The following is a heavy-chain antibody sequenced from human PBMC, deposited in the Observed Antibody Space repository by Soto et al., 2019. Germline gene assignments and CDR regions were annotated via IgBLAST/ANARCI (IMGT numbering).Heavy chain of an antibody. D-gene: IGHD2-15*01. CDR3: ARGKGVVAALVR. Sequence: PSETLSLTCAVYGGSFSGYYWSWIRQPPGKGLEWIGEINHSGSTNYNPSLKSRVTISVDTSKNQFSPKLSSVTAADTAVYYCARGKGVVAALVRWGQGTLATVSS. CDR2: INHSGST. V-gene: IGHV4-34*01. J-gene: IGHJ4*02. CDR1: GGSFSGYY.